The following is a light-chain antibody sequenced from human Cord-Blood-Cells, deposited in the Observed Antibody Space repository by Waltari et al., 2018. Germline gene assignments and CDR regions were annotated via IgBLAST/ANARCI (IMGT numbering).Light chain of an antibody. V-gene: IGLV2-14*01. J-gene: IGLJ2*01. CDR3: SSYTSSSTVV. CDR1: SSDVGGYTY. Sequence: QSALTQPASVSGSPGQSITISCTGPSSDVGGYTYVSGYQQHPGTAPKLMVYEVSNRPSGFSNRFSGSKSGNTASLTISGLQAEYEADYYCSSYTSSSTVVFGVGTKLSVL. CDR2: EVS.